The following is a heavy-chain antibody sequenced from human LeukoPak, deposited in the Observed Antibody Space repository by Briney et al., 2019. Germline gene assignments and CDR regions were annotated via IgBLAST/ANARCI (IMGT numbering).Heavy chain of an antibody. CDR1: GFTFSSYA. V-gene: IGHV3-23*01. D-gene: IGHD5-12*01. CDR3: AKGGYDYIEIGYFDY. Sequence: GGSLRLSCAASGFTFSSYAMSWVRQAPGKGLEWVSAISGSGGSTYYADSVKGRFTISRDNSKNTLYLEMNSLRAEDTAIYYCAKGGYDYIEIGYFDYWGQGTLVTVSS. J-gene: IGHJ4*02. CDR2: ISGSGGST.